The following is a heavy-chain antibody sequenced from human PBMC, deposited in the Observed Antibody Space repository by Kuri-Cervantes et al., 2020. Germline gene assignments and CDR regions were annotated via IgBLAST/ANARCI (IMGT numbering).Heavy chain of an antibody. J-gene: IGHJ4*02. Sequence: ASVKVSCKASGGTFSGYALGWVRQAPGQGLEWMGWKNPNSDNTGYAQKFQGRVTMTRNTSITTAYMELSSLRSDGTAVYYCARWDCSGGSCHSAPLTFDYWGQGTLVTVSS. CDR1: GGTFSGYA. CDR3: ARWDCSGGSCHSAPLTFDY. V-gene: IGHV1-8*02. CDR2: KNPNSDNT. D-gene: IGHD2-15*01.